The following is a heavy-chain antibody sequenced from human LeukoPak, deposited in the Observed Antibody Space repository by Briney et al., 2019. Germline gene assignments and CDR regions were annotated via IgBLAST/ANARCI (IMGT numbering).Heavy chain of an antibody. Sequence: SETLSLTCAVYGGSFSGYYWSWIRQPPGKGLEWIGEINHSGSTNYNPSLKSRVTISVDTTKNQFSLKLSSVDAADTAVYYCARWGRTNGVRWGQGTLVTVSS. CDR1: GGSFSGYY. V-gene: IGHV4-34*01. J-gene: IGHJ4*02. CDR2: INHSGST. D-gene: IGHD2-8*01. CDR3: ARWGRTNGVR.